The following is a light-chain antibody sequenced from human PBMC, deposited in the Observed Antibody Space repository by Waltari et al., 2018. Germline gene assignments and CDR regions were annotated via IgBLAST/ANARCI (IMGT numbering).Light chain of an antibody. CDR1: QSITNW. Sequence: DIQMTQSPSTLSASVGDRVTIACRASQSITNWLAWYQQEPGKAPKVLISKASSLESGVPSRFSGSGSGTEFTLTISSLQPDYFATYYCQQYNSYPITFGQGTRLEIK. J-gene: IGKJ5*01. CDR3: QQYNSYPIT. CDR2: KAS. V-gene: IGKV1-5*03.